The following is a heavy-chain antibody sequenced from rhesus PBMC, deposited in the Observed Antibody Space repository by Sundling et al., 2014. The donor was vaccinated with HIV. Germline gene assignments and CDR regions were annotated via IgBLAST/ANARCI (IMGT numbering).Heavy chain of an antibody. V-gene: IGHV3-136*01. CDR1: GFTFSSYG. Sequence: EVQLVESGGGLVQPGGSLRLSCAASGFTFSSYGMTWVRQAPGKGLEWVSSISSASSYIYYADSVKGRFTISRDNAKNSLSLQMNSLRAEDTALYYCARMDYNIWTGYLEYFDFWGQGALVTVSS. CDR2: ISSASSYI. CDR3: ARMDYNIWTGYLEYFDF. J-gene: IGHJ1*01. D-gene: IGHD3-3*01.